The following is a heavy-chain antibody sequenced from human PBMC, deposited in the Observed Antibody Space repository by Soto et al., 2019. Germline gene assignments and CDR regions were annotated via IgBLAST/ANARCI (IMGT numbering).Heavy chain of an antibody. CDR2: IYSGGST. Sequence: GGSLRLSCAASGFTVSSNYMSWVRQAPGKGLEWVSVIYSGGSTYYADSVKGRFTISRDNSKNTLYLQMNSLRAEDTAVYYCASLRITGTRDYWGQGTLVTVSS. D-gene: IGHD1-7*01. J-gene: IGHJ4*02. CDR1: GFTVSSNY. CDR3: ASLRITGTRDY. V-gene: IGHV3-66*01.